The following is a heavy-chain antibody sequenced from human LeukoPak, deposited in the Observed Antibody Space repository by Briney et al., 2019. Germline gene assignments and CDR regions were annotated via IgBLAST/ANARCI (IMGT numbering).Heavy chain of an antibody. J-gene: IGHJ4*02. Sequence: PSETLSLTCTVSGGSINTHYYYWGWIRQPPGTGLEWIATIHINGDTFFNPSLESRVTISVDKSRNQFSLRLSSVSAADAAVYYCGRHVGWTTATTSRFFDWGQGTLVIVSS. CDR2: IHINGDT. V-gene: IGHV4-39*01. D-gene: IGHD4-17*01. CDR1: GGSINTHYYY. CDR3: GRHVGWTTATTSRFFD.